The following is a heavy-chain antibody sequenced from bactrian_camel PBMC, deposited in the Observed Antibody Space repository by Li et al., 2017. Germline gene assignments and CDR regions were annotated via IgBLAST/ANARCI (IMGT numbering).Heavy chain of an antibody. CDR3: AVVPPPEKAADYPQHLPCSGF. J-gene: IGHJ4*01. V-gene: IGHV3S53*01. D-gene: IGHD6*01. CDR1: GYTNRITS. Sequence: VQLVESGGGSVQAGGSLRLSCEPMGYTNRITSVAWFRQDAGKEREGVASIHRDGSTSYADSVKGRFTISRDAKTTMYLQMNNLKPEDTAVYHCAVVPPPEKAADYPQHLPCSGFWGQGTQVTVS. CDR2: IHRDGST.